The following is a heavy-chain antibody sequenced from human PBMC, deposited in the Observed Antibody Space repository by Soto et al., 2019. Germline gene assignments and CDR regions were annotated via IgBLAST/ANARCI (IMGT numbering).Heavy chain of an antibody. CDR2: ISYDGSNK. CDR1: GFTFSSYA. V-gene: IGHV3-30*04. Sequence: GGSLRLFCAASGFTFSSYAMHWVRQAPGKGLEWVAVISYDGSNKYYADSVKGRFTISRDNSKNTLYLQMNSLRAEDTAVYYCARDGRLYSSSWYFDYWGQGTLVTVSS. D-gene: IGHD6-13*01. J-gene: IGHJ4*02. CDR3: ARDGRLYSSSWYFDY.